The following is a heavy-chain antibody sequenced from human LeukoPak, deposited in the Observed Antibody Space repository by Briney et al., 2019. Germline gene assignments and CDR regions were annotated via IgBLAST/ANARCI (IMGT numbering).Heavy chain of an antibody. D-gene: IGHD1-14*01. V-gene: IGHV3-7*03. CDR2: IKQDGSKK. J-gene: IGHJ4*02. CDR3: AKDPVFGLVDY. Sequence: GGSLRLSCVASGFPFSSYWMTWVRQAPGKGLEWVANIKQDGSKKSYVDSVKGRFTISRDNAKNSLYLQMNSLRAEDTAVYYCAKDPVFGLVDYWGQGTLVTVSS. CDR1: GFPFSSYW.